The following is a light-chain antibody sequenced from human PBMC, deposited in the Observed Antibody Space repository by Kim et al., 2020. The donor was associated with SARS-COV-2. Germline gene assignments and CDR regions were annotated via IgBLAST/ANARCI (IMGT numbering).Light chain of an antibody. J-gene: IGLJ2*01. Sequence: SPGQSITISCTGTSSDVGAHNYVSWYQHHPGKAPKLMIYDVTRRPSGISNRFSGSKSGNTASLTISGLQAEDEADYYCSSYTGSVVFGGGTQLTVL. CDR2: DVT. CDR1: SSDVGAHNY. V-gene: IGLV2-14*03. CDR3: SSYTGSVV.